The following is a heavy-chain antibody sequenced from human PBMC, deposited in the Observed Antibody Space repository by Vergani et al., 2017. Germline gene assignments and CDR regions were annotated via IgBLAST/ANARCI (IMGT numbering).Heavy chain of an antibody. Sequence: EVQLVESGGGLVQPGGSLRLSCAASGFTFSSYWMSWVRQAPGKGLEWVANIKQDGSEKDYVDSVKGRFTISRDNAKNSLYLQMNSLRAEDTAVYYCASLPLMIVVPYWGQGTLVTVSS. D-gene: IGHD3-22*01. CDR2: IKQDGSEK. J-gene: IGHJ4*02. V-gene: IGHV3-7*03. CDR1: GFTFSSYW. CDR3: ASLPLMIVVPY.